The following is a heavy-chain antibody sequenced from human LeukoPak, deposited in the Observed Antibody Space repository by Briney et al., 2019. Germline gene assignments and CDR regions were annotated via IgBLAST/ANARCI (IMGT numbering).Heavy chain of an antibody. V-gene: IGHV1-46*01. J-gene: IGHJ6*02. Sequence: GASVKVSCKASGYTFTSYYMHWVRQAPGQGLEWMGIINPSGGSTSYAQKFQGRVTMTRDTSTSTVYMELSSLRSEDTAVYYCARGGYGSGSYYTYSMDVWGQGTTVTVSS. CDR2: INPSGGST. CDR1: GYTFTSYY. D-gene: IGHD3-10*01. CDR3: ARGGYGSGSYYTYSMDV.